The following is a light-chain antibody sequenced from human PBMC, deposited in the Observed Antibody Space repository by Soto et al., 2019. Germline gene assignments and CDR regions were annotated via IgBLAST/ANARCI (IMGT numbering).Light chain of an antibody. V-gene: IGKV1-27*01. CDR3: QKYNSASYT. CDR2: AAS. J-gene: IGKJ2*01. Sequence: DIQMTQSPSSLSASVGDRVTITCRASQGISNYLAWYQQKPGKVPKLLIYAASTLQSGVPSRFSGSGSGTDFTLTISSPQPEDVATYYCQKYNSASYTLGQGTKLEIK. CDR1: QGISNY.